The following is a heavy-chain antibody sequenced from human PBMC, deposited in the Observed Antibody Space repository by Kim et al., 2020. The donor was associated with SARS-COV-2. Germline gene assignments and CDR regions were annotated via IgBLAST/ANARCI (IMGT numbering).Heavy chain of an antibody. V-gene: IGHV3-23*01. CDR1: GFPFSHRA. CDR2: IDISGERT. Sequence: GGSLRLSCAASGFPFSHRAMTWVRQAPGKGLEWVSSIDISGERTYYADSVKGRFSISRDNSKNTVFLQMNGLRAEDTAVYYCANEIRPNDYWGQGTLVT. CDR3: ANEIRPNDY. J-gene: IGHJ4*02. D-gene: IGHD3-10*01.